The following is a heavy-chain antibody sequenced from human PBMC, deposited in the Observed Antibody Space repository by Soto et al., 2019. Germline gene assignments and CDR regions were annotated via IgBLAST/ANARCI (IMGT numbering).Heavy chain of an antibody. Sequence: SETLSLTCTVSGGSISSYYWSWIRQPPGKGLEWIGYIYYSGSTNYNPSLKSRVTISVDISTSTSYLELRGLTSDDTAVYYCTKDAKFDDISTGYFVNDLWGQGTPVTVSS. D-gene: IGHD3-9*01. CDR1: GGSISSYY. CDR3: TKDAKFDDISTGYFVNDL. V-gene: IGHV4-59*01. J-gene: IGHJ5*02. CDR2: IYYSGST.